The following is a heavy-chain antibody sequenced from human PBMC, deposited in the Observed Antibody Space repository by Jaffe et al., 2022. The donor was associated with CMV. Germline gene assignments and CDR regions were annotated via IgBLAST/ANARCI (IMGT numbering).Heavy chain of an antibody. CDR1: GGSFSGYY. CDR3: ARGLSRITMVRGVTRSVGYFDY. D-gene: IGHD3-10*01. J-gene: IGHJ4*02. V-gene: IGHV4-34*01. Sequence: QVQLQQWGAGLLKPSETLSLTCAVYGGSFSGYYWSWIRQPPGKGLEWIGEINHSGSTNYNPSLKSRVTISVDTSKNQFSLKLSSVTAADTAVYYCARGLSRITMVRGVTRSVGYFDYWGQGTLVTVSS. CDR2: INHSGST.